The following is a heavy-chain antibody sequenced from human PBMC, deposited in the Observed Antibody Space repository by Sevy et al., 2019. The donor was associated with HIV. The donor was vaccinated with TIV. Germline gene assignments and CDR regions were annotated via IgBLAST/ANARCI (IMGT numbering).Heavy chain of an antibody. CDR1: GYTISTYY. Sequence: ASAKVSCKASGYTISTYYMHWVRQAPGQGLEWMGIINPSGGSTDYAQKFQGRVSMTRDTSTSTVYMELSSLRSEDTAVYYCAREEWLKFFDYWGQGTLVTVSS. CDR3: AREEWLKFFDY. V-gene: IGHV1-46*01. D-gene: IGHD3-3*01. CDR2: INPSGGST. J-gene: IGHJ4*02.